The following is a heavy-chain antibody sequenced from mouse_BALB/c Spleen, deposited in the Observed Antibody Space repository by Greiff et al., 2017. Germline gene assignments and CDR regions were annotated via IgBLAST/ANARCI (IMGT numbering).Heavy chain of an antibody. V-gene: IGHV1-14*01. CDR2: INPYNDGT. CDR3: ARGIYYGNYGYAMDY. D-gene: IGHD2-1*01. Sequence: VQLKQSGPELVKPGASVKMSCKASGYTFTSYVMHWVKQKPGQGLEWIGYINPYNDGTKYNEKFKGKATLTSDKSSSTAYMELSSLTSEDSAVYYCARGIYYGNYGYAMDYWGQGTSVTVSS. J-gene: IGHJ4*01. CDR1: GYTFTSYV.